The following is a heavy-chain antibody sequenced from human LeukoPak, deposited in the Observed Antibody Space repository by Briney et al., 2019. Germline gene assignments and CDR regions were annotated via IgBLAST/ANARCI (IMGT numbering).Heavy chain of an antibody. V-gene: IGHV4-59*01. J-gene: IGHJ6*02. CDR2: IYYSGST. CDR1: GGSITSYY. Sequence: SETLSLTCTVSGGSITSYYWSWIRQPPGKGLEWIGYIYYSGSTNYNPSLKSRVTISVDTSKNQFSLKLSSVTAADTAVYYCARGYITMVRGVATHYGMDVWGQGTTVTVSS. D-gene: IGHD3-10*01. CDR3: ARGYITMVRGVATHYGMDV.